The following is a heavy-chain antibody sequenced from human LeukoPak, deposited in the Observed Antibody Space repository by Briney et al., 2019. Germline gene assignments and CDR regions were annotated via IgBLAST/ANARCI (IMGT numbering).Heavy chain of an antibody. CDR3: ARGQRAHVEWSYYMDV. J-gene: IGHJ6*03. CDR2: IRYDGSNK. V-gene: IGHV3-30*02. Sequence: GGSLRLSCAASGFIFSNYAMQWVRQAPGMGLEWVAFIRYDGSNKYYADSVKGRFTISRDNSKNTLYLQMNSLRTEDTAVYYCARGQRAHVEWSYYMDVWGKGTTVIVSS. CDR1: GFIFSNYA. D-gene: IGHD3-3*01.